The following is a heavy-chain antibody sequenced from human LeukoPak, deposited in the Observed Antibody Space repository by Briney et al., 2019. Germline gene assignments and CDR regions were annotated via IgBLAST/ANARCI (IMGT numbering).Heavy chain of an antibody. CDR1: GCSFSNYV. D-gene: IGHD1-26*01. J-gene: IGHJ6*03. Sequence: GSSVKVSCKASGCSFSNYVINWVRQAPGQGLEWMGGIMPIFGSAKYAQKFQGRVTITAEESTHTAYMEMSSLRSDDTGVYYCARDRHNTGSDYMDVWGKGTTVTVSS. CDR3: ARDRHNTGSDYMDV. V-gene: IGHV1-69*01. CDR2: IMPIFGSA.